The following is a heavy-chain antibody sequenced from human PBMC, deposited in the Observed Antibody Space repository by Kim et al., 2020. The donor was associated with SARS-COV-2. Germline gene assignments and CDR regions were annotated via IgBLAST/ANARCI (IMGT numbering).Heavy chain of an antibody. Sequence: GGSLRLSCAASGFTFSNSAMSWVRQAPGKGLEWVSAIGTTGDITSYADSVKGHFTVSRDNSKNTLYLQMNSLRDEDTAVYYCAKGAGYYAFAYWGQGTLV. CDR1: GFTFSNSA. J-gene: IGHJ4*02. CDR3: AKGAGYYAFAY. CDR2: IGTTGDIT. V-gene: IGHV3-23*01. D-gene: IGHD3-22*01.